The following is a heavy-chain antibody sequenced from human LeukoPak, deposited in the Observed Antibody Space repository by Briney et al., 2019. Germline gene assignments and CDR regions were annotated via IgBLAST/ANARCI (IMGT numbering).Heavy chain of an antibody. J-gene: IGHJ3*02. CDR1: GFTLGSYW. Sequence: PGGSLTLSCAASGFTLGSYWMSWVRQAPGKGLEWVANIKQDGSDKYYVDSVKGRFTVSRDNAQNSLYLQINSLRAEDTAVYYCVRVGRSAFDIWGRGTMVTVSS. CDR2: IKQDGSDK. CDR3: VRVGRSAFDI. V-gene: IGHV3-7*01.